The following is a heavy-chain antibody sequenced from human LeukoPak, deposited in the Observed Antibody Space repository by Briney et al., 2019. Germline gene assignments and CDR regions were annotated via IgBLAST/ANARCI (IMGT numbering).Heavy chain of an antibody. CDR1: GFTFSSYW. CDR3: ADSNYWYPIDY. D-gene: IGHD4-11*01. CDR2: INSDGSST. Sequence: PGGSLRLSCAASGFTFSSYWMHWVRQAPGKGLVWVSRINSDGSSTSYADSVRGRFTISRDNSKNTLYLQMHSLRAEDTALYYCADSNYWYPIDYWGQGTLVTVSS. V-gene: IGHV3-74*01. J-gene: IGHJ4*02.